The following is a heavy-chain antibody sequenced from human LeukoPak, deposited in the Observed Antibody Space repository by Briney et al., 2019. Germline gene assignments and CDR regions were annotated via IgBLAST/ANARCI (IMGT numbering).Heavy chain of an antibody. CDR1: GGTFSIYA. CDR3: ARAPLGVVVVAARGGYWFDP. J-gene: IGHJ5*02. Sequence: SVTVSCKASGGTFSIYAISWVRQAPGQGLEWMGGIIPIFGTANYAQKFQGRVTITADESTSTAYMELSSLRSEDTAVYYCARAPLGVVVVAARGGYWFDPWGQGTLVTVSS. D-gene: IGHD2-15*01. CDR2: IIPIFGTA. V-gene: IGHV1-69*01.